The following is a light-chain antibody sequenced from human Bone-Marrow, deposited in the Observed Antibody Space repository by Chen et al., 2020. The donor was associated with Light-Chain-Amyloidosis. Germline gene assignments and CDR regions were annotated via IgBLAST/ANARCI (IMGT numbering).Light chain of an antibody. J-gene: IGLJ2*01. CDR1: DLPKKY. CDR2: RDT. CDR3: QSADSSGTYEVI. V-gene: IGLV3-25*03. Sequence: SYELTQPPSVSVFPGQTARFTCSGDDLPKKYAYWYQQKPGQAPVLVIHRDTERPSGISERFSGSSSGTTATLTISGVQAEDEADYHCQSADSSGTYEVIFGGGTKLTVL.